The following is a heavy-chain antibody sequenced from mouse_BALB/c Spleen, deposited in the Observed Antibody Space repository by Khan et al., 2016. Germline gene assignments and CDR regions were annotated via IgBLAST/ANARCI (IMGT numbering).Heavy chain of an antibody. Sequence: EVQLQESGPGLVKPSQSLSLTCTVTGYSITSDYAWNWIRQFPGNRLEWMGYISYSGSTSYNPSLNSRISITRDTSKNQFFLQLNSVTSEDTATDYCARSDYGYKDAMDYWGQGTSVTVSS. V-gene: IGHV3-2*02. D-gene: IGHD1-1*01. CDR2: ISYSGST. CDR1: GYSITSDYA. J-gene: IGHJ4*01. CDR3: ARSDYGYKDAMDY.